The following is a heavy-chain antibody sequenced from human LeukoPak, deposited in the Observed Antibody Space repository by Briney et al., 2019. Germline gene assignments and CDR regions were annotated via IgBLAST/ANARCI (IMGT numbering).Heavy chain of an antibody. V-gene: IGHV4-4*07. CDR3: ARELVTTSTTRPYFDF. J-gene: IGHJ4*02. CDR1: SGFISNYY. D-gene: IGHD1-26*01. Sequence: SETLSLTCTVSSGFISNYYWTWIRQPAGKGLEWIGRIYTSGSTNYNPSLKSRVTMSVDTSKNQLSLKLSSVTAADTAVYYCARELVTTSTTRPYFDFWGQGTLATVSS. CDR2: IYTSGST.